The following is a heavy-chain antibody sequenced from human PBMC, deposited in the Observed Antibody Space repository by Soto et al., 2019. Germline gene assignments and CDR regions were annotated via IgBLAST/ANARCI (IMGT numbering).Heavy chain of an antibody. CDR3: ASHVDTAMGIDP. D-gene: IGHD5-18*01. Sequence: SETLSLTCTVSGGSISSYYWSWIRQPPGKGLEWIGYIYYSGSTNYNPSLKSRVTISVDTSKNQFSLKLSSVTAADTAVYYCASHVDTAMGIDPWGQGTLVTVSS. V-gene: IGHV4-59*01. CDR1: GGSISSYY. J-gene: IGHJ5*02. CDR2: IYYSGST.